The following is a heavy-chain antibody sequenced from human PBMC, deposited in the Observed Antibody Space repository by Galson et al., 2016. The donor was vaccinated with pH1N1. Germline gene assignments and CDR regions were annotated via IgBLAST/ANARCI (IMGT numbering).Heavy chain of an antibody. Sequence: ETLSLTCTVSGDSINSHYWGWIRQTPRKGLECIGYIYYNGSTTYNPSLKSQVSISLDTSNNHFSLKMTSVTVADTALYYCARGFRIAPTGTIFDSWGQGTLVTVSS. CDR3: ARGFRIAPTGTIFDS. D-gene: IGHD1-1*01. CDR2: IYYNGST. V-gene: IGHV4-59*11. J-gene: IGHJ4*02. CDR1: GDSINSHY.